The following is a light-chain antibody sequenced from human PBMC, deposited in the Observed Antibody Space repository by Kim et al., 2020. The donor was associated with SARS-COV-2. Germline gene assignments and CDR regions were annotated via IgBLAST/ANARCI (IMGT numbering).Light chain of an antibody. Sequence: PGERATLSCRASHSIRTNLAWYQQKLGQPPRLLIYGASTRATGVPARFSGSGSGTEFTLTISSLQSGDFAVYYCQRYNDWPPSITFGQGTRLEIK. CDR2: GAS. J-gene: IGKJ5*01. V-gene: IGKV3-15*01. CDR1: HSIRTN. CDR3: QRYNDWPPSIT.